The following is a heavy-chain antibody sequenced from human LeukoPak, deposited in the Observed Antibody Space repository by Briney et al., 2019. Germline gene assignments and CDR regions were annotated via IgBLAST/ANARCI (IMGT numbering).Heavy chain of an antibody. Sequence: PSQTLSLTCTVSGGSISSYYWGWIQQPPGKGLEWIGYVYYSGSTNYNPSLKSRVTISVDTSKNQFSLKLSSVTAADTAVYYCARRPPGYYYYMDVWGKGTTVTVSS. CDR1: GGSISSYY. CDR3: ARRPPGYYYYMDV. V-gene: IGHV4-59*01. CDR2: VYYSGST. J-gene: IGHJ6*03. D-gene: IGHD3-10*01.